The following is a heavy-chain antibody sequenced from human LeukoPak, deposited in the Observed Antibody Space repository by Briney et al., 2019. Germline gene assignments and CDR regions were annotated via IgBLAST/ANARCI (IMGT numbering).Heavy chain of an antibody. CDR1: GYTFTSYG. CDR2: ISAYNGNT. J-gene: IGHJ4*02. D-gene: IGHD3-3*01. CDR3: ARGPDTTIFGVVTPFDY. V-gene: IGHV1-18*01. Sequence: ASVKVSCKASGYTFTSYGISWVRQAPGQGLEWMGWISAYNGNTNYAQKLQGRVTMTTDTSTSTAYMELRSLRSDDTAVYYCARGPDTTIFGVVTPFDYWGQGTLVTVSS.